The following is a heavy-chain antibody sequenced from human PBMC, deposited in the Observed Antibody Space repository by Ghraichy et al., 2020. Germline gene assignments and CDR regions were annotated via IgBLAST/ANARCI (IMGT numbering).Heavy chain of an antibody. D-gene: IGHD6-19*01. CDR3: AIQWLVQNYYGMDV. Sequence: ASVKVSCKASGYTFTSYGISWVRQAPGQGLEWMGWISAYNGNTNYAQKLQGRVTRTTDTSTSTAYMELRSLRSDDTAVYYCAIQWLVQNYYGMDVWGQGTTVTVSS. V-gene: IGHV1-18*01. CDR1: GYTFTSYG. CDR2: ISAYNGNT. J-gene: IGHJ6*02.